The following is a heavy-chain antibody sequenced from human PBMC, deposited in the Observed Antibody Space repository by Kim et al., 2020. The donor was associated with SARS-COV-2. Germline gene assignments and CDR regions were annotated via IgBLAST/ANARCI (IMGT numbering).Heavy chain of an antibody. J-gene: IGHJ4*02. V-gene: IGHV4-39*01. Sequence: TYHSPALKSRVPISVDTSKNQFSLKLSSVTAADTAVYYCARGGSGSFDYWGQGTLVTVSS. D-gene: IGHD1-26*01. CDR2: T. CDR3: ARGGSGSFDY.